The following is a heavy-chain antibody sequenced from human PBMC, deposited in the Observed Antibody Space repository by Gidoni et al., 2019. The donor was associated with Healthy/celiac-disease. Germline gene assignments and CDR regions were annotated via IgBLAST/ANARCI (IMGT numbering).Heavy chain of an antibody. D-gene: IGHD6-13*01. Sequence: QVQLQQWGAGRLKPSETLSLTCAVYGGSFSGYYWSWILQPPGKGLEWIGEINHSGSTNYNPSLKSRVTISVDTSKNQFSPKLSSVTAADTAVYYCARGLSYSSSWYGVGYWGQGTLVTVSS. V-gene: IGHV4-34*01. CDR3: ARGLSYSSSWYGVGY. CDR2: INHSGST. J-gene: IGHJ4*02. CDR1: GGSFSGYY.